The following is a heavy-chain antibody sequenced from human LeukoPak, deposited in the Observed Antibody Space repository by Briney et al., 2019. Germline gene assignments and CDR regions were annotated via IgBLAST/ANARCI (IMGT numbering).Heavy chain of an antibody. V-gene: IGHV3-13*01. Sequence: GGSLRLSCEASGFTFSSYDMYWVRQPSGKGPEWVSSIGAAGDTYYPDSVKGRFTISRENGRNSLYLQMNSLRVGDTAVYFCVRGIIGTSYDYIWGRYRPYYFDYWGQGIQVTVSS. D-gene: IGHD3-16*02. CDR3: VRGIIGTSYDYIWGRYRPYYFDY. CDR2: IGAAGDT. J-gene: IGHJ4*02. CDR1: GFTFSSYD.